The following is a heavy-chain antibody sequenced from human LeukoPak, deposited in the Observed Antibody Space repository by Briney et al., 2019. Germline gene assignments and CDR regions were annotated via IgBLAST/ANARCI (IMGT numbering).Heavy chain of an antibody. CDR3: AAFYYSAFFDY. J-gene: IGHJ4*02. CDR1: GFAFSDYY. CDR2: ISGTNSYT. D-gene: IGHD4/OR15-4a*01. Sequence: GGSLRLSCAASGFAFSDYYVGWIRQAPGKGLEWVAYISGTNSYTNYADSVKGRFTISRDNAKNSLYLQLNTLRAEDTAVYYCAAFYYSAFFDYWGLGTLVTVSS. V-gene: IGHV3-11*03.